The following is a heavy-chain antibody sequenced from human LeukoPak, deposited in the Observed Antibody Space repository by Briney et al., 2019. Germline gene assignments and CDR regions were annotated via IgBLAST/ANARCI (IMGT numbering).Heavy chain of an antibody. V-gene: IGHV4-30-4*01. CDR1: GGSISSGDYY. CDR2: IYYSGST. D-gene: IGHD3-10*01. Sequence: PSETLSLTCIVSGGSISSGDYYWNWIRQPPGKGLEWIGFIYYSGSTYYNPSLKSRLIISRDTSKNQLSLRLSSVTAADTAVYFCASGVTMVRGALDYWGQGTLVTVSS. J-gene: IGHJ4*02. CDR3: ASGVTMVRGALDY.